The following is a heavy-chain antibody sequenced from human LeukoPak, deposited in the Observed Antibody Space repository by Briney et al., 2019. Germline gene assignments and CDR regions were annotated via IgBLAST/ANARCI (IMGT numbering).Heavy chain of an antibody. CDR2: INHSGST. Sequence: SETLSLTCAVYGGSFSGYYWSWIRQPPRKGLEWIGEINHSGSTNYNPSLKSRVTISVDTSKNQFSLKLSSVTAADTAVYYCARAKSTYYYDSSGYSLYYWGQGTLVTVSS. J-gene: IGHJ4*02. V-gene: IGHV4-34*01. D-gene: IGHD3-22*01. CDR1: GGSFSGYY. CDR3: ARAKSTYYYDSSGYSLYY.